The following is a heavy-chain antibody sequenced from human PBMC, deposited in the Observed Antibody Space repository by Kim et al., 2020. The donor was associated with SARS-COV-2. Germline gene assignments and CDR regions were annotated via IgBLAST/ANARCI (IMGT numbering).Heavy chain of an antibody. CDR2: INSDGSST. CDR1: GFTFSSYW. J-gene: IGHJ4*02. D-gene: IGHD6-19*01. V-gene: IGHV3-74*01. Sequence: GGSLRLSCAASGFTFSSYWMHWVRQAPGKGLVWVSRINSDGSSTSYADSVKGRFTISRDNAKNTLYLQMNSLRAEDTAVYYCARVSGIAVAGARSFDYWGQGTLVTVSS. CDR3: ARVSGIAVAGARSFDY.